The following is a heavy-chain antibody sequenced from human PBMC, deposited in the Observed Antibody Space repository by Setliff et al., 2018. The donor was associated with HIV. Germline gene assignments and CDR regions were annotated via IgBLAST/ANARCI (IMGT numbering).Heavy chain of an antibody. J-gene: IGHJ6*03. V-gene: IGHV4-61*09. CDR1: GGSISSGNYY. Sequence: SETLSLTCTVSGGSISSGNYYWSWIRQPAGKGLEWIGHISTSGRTNYNPSLMSRLTISVDTSKNQFSLKLSSVTAADTAVYYCARGYPVSYYYYMDVWGKGTTVTVSS. D-gene: IGHD3-16*02. CDR3: ARGYPVSYYYYMDV. CDR2: ISTSGRT.